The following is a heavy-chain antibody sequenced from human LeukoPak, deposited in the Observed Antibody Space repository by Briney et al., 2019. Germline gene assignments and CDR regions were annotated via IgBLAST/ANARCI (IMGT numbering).Heavy chain of an antibody. CDR3: ARTDLTLAGDAFDI. D-gene: IGHD6-19*01. Sequence: GESLRLSCAASGFTFSNYAMHWVRQAPGKGLEWVAVLSSDASRKYFADSVKGRFTISRDNSKNTLSLQMSSLRVEDTAVYYCARTDLTLAGDAFDIWGQGTMVTVSS. CDR1: GFTFSNYA. V-gene: IGHV3-30-3*01. J-gene: IGHJ3*02. CDR2: LSSDASRK.